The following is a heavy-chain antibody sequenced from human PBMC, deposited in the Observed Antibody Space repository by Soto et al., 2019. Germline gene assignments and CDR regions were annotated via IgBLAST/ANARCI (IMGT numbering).Heavy chain of an antibody. CDR1: GYTFTSYG. D-gene: IGHD2-15*01. CDR2: FDPEDGET. Sequence: ASVKVSCKASGYTFTSYGISLVRQAPGQGLEWMGGFDPEDGETIYAQKFQGRVTMTEDTSTDTAYMELSSLRSEDTAVYYCATGCSGGSCYSGLQHWGQGTLVTVSS. CDR3: ATGCSGGSCYSGLQH. V-gene: IGHV1-24*01. J-gene: IGHJ1*01.